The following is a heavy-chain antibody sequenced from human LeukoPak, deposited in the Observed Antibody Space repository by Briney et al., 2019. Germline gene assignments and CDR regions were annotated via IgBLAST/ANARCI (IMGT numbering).Heavy chain of an antibody. Sequence: GGSLRLSCAASGFTFSSYAMSWVRQAPGKGLEWVSAISGSGGSTYYADSVKGRFTISRDNSKNTLYLQMNSLRAEDTAVYYCAKDRGDGYDSSGYYKDYWGQGTLVTVSS. J-gene: IGHJ4*02. CDR1: GFTFSSYA. CDR2: ISGSGGST. V-gene: IGHV3-23*01. CDR3: AKDRGDGYDSSGYYKDY. D-gene: IGHD3-22*01.